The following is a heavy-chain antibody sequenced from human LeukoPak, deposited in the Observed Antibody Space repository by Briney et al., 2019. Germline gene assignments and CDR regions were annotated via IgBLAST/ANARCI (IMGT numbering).Heavy chain of an antibody. D-gene: IGHD5-18*01. Sequence: GGSLRLSCTASGFTFGDYAMNWVRQAPGKGLEWVSSISTTSTYIYYADSVKGRFTISRDNAKNSLYLQMNSLRAEDTAVYYCARRATTERGHSYGLDYWGQGTLVTVSS. CDR2: ISTTSTYI. CDR1: GFTFGDYA. CDR3: ARRATTERGHSYGLDY. J-gene: IGHJ4*02. V-gene: IGHV3-21*01.